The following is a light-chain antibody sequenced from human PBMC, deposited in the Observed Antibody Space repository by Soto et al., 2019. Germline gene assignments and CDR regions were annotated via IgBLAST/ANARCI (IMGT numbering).Light chain of an antibody. CDR1: QSLSGNY. J-gene: IGKJ1*01. CDR3: QHYGVSPWT. CDR2: RAS. V-gene: IGKV3-20*01. Sequence: NVLTQSPGTLCLSPGERATLSCRASQSLSGNYLAWYQQKPGQAPRVLIYRASIRATGISDRFSGSGSGTDFTLTISRLEPEDFAVYYCQHYGVSPWTFGQGTKVDIK.